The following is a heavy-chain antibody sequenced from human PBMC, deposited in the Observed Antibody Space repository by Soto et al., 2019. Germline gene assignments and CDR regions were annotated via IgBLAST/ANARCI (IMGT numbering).Heavy chain of an antibody. CDR1: GFTFSNYA. CDR2: ISGSGSSK. CDR3: AKDLARACSGGDCYSDNQYFQH. Sequence: TGGSLRLSCAASGFTFSNYAMNWVRQAPGKGLEWVSLISGSGSSKYYADSVKGRFTISRDNSKNTLYLQMNSLRAEDTAVYYCAKDLARACSGGDCYSDNQYFQHWGQGTLVTVSS. J-gene: IGHJ1*01. V-gene: IGHV3-23*01. D-gene: IGHD2-15*01.